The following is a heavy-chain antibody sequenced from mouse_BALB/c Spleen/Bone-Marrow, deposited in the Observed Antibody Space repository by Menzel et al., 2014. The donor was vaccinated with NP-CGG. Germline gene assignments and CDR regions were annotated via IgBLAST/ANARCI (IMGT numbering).Heavy chain of an antibody. CDR3: ARSYAVNSAAISL. Sequence: ESGGRLVTPGAPLTLTCTVSGFSLDNYAMGWVRQAPGKGLEWIGIIDSYKNRYYASWAKGRFTISXTSTTVDLELSSPTTEDTATYFCARSYAVNSAAISLWGQGTLVTVS. CDR1: GFSLDNYA. CDR2: IDSYKNR. V-gene: IGHV5-6-5*01. J-gene: IGHJ3*02. D-gene: IGHD2-12*01.